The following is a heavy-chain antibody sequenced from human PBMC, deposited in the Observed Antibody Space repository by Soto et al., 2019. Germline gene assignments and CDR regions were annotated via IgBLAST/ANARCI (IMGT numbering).Heavy chain of an antibody. D-gene: IGHD2-15*01. J-gene: IGHJ6*02. CDR2: IWDDGINE. CDR3: ARDRDIAATGPPKLHDSYFVMDV. CDR1: GFTFRSYG. Sequence: QEQLVESGGGLVQPGKSLRLSCGASGFTFRSYGMHWVRQAPGKGLEWVAVIWDDGINESYGDSVKGRFTISRDNSKNTLNLQMNDLRADDTAVYYCARDRDIAATGPPKLHDSYFVMDVWGQGTTVTVSS. V-gene: IGHV3-33*01.